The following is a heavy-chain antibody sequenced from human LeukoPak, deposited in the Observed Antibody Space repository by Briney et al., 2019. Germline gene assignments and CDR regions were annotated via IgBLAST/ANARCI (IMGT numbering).Heavy chain of an antibody. V-gene: IGHV1-2*02. CDR3: ARDGDIVVVPAAIPRLGY. Sequence: ASVKVSCKASGYTFTGYYMHWVRQAPGQGLEWMGWINPNSGGTNYAQKFQGRVTMTRDTSISTTYMELSRLRSDDTAVYYCARDGDIVVVPAAIPRLGYWGQGTLVTVSS. J-gene: IGHJ4*02. D-gene: IGHD2-2*01. CDR1: GYTFTGYY. CDR2: INPNSGGT.